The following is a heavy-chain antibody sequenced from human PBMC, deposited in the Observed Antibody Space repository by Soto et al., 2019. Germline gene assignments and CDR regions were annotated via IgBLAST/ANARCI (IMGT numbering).Heavy chain of an antibody. CDR1: GYTFTSYG. CDR3: ARDSFHGGASWFGP. V-gene: IGHV1-18*01. J-gene: IGHJ5*02. D-gene: IGHD2-15*01. Sequence: ASVKVSCKASGYTFTSYGISWVRQAPGQGLEWMGWISAYNGNTNYAQKLQGRVTMTTDTSTSTAYMELRSLRSDDTAVYYCARDSFHGGASWFGPWGQGTLVTVSS. CDR2: ISAYNGNT.